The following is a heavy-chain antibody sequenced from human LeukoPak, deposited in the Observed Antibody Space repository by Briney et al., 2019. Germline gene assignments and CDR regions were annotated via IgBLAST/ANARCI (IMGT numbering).Heavy chain of an antibody. D-gene: IGHD1-20*01. CDR2: ISSDGSDK. Sequence: ATSGFTFSSXAXXWXRXAPGKXXXXXXXISSDGSDKYYADSVKGRFTISRDYSKNTLYLQMNSLRPEDTAVYFCARDNWYDYLADALDIWGQGTMVTVSS. J-gene: IGHJ3*02. CDR3: ARDNWYDYLADALDI. CDR1: GFTFSSXA. V-gene: IGHV3-30-3*01.